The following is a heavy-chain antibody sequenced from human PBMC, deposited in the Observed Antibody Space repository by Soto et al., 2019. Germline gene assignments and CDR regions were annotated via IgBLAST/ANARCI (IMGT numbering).Heavy chain of an antibody. CDR1: GFTFSSYG. J-gene: IGHJ6*03. V-gene: IGHV3-33*08. CDR3: ARDVCSSTSWYHYYYMDV. CDR2: IWYDGSNK. D-gene: IGHD2-2*01. Sequence: GGSLRLSCAASGFTFSSYGMRWVRQAPGKGLEWVAVIWYDGSNKYYADSVKGRFNISRDNSKNTLYLQMNSLRAEDTGVYYYARDVCSSTSWYHYYYMDVWGKGTTVTVSS.